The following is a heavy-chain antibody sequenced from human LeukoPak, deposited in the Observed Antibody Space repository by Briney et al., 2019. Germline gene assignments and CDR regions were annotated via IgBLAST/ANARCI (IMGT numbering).Heavy chain of an antibody. Sequence: SETLSLTCTVAGYSISNVYDWGWIRQPPGKGLECIGSIYHSGSIYYNPSLKSRVTISVDTSKNQFSLKLSSVTAAATAVYYCARHRSGGSYPPRTWFAPCGQGTLVTVSS. CDR3: ARHRSGGSYPPRTWFAP. CDR2: IYHSGSI. CDR1: GYSISNVYD. V-gene: IGHV4-38-2*02. J-gene: IGHJ5*02. D-gene: IGHD1-26*01.